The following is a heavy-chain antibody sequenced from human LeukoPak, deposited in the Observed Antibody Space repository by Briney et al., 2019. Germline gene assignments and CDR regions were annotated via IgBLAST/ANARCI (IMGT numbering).Heavy chain of an antibody. CDR2: ISSSGSTT. CDR1: GFNFSNCE. V-gene: IGHV3-48*03. CDR3: ARMFEF. J-gene: IGHJ4*02. Sequence: PGGSLRLSCVASGFNFSNCEMNWVRQAPGKGLEWVSYISSSGSTTYYADSVKGRFTISRDNAKNSLFLQMNSLRAEDTAVYFCARMFEFWGQGTLVTVSS.